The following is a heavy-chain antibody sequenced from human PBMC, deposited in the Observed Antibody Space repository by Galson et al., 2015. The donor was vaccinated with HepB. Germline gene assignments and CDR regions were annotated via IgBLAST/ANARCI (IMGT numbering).Heavy chain of an antibody. Sequence: SVKVSCKASGYSFSSYGISWVRQAPGQGLEWLGWISGYSDNTHYAQRLRGRVTMTTDTSTSTAYLELRSLRSDDTAVYYCARDDIVVVAPEGDGLDVWGQGTTVTVSS. D-gene: IGHD2-2*01. CDR3: ARDDIVVVAPEGDGLDV. CDR2: ISGYSDNT. V-gene: IGHV1-18*01. CDR1: GYSFSSYG. J-gene: IGHJ6*02.